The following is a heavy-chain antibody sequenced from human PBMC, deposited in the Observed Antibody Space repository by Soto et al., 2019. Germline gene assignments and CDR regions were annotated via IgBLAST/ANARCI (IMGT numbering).Heavy chain of an antibody. CDR1: GYNFTPFW. J-gene: IGHJ4*02. CDR3: ARLGFPGAIYFDS. V-gene: IGHV5-51*01. CDR2: IYPGDSET. Sequence: PGESLKISCKGSGYNFTPFWIGWVRQMPGKGLEWMGIIYPGDSETKYSPDFEGQVTISADRSTNTAYLQWRSLRASDTAMYYCARLGFPGAIYFDSWGLGTLVTVSS.